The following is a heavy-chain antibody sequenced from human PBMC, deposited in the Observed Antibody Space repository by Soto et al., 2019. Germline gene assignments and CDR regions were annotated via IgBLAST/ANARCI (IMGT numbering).Heavy chain of an antibody. V-gene: IGHV4-39*01. Sequence: QLQLQESGPGLVKPSETLSLTCTVSGGSISSSSYYWGWIRQPPGKGLEWIGSIYYSGSTYYNPSPKGPVTISVHTSKNQFSLKLRSVTAADTAVYYCAPVWFGESPHWGQGTLVTVSS. D-gene: IGHD3-10*01. CDR2: IYYSGST. CDR3: APVWFGESPH. J-gene: IGHJ1*01. CDR1: GGSISSSSYY.